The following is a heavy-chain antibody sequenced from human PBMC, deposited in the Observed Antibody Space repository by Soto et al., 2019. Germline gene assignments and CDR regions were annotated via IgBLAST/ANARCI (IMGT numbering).Heavy chain of an antibody. CDR1: GGSISTTHW. Sequence: SETLSLTCAVSGGSISTTHWWTWVRQPPGKGLEWIGEIYHSGSTNYNPSLKSRVTISVDNSKNQFSLKLSSVTAADTAVYYRARKSYYDPVHFDPWGQGTLVTVS. CDR3: ARKSYYDPVHFDP. J-gene: IGHJ5*02. D-gene: IGHD3-22*01. V-gene: IGHV4-4*02. CDR2: IYHSGST.